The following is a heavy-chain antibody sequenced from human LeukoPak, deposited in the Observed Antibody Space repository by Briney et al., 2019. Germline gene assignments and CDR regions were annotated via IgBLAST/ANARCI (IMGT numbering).Heavy chain of an antibody. CDR1: GFTFSTYA. D-gene: IGHD4-17*01. Sequence: GGSLRLSCAASGFTFSTYAMSWVRQAPGKGLEWVSGISGSDGSTDYADSVKGRFTISRDNSKNTLYLQMNSLRAEDTAVYYCAKVSTVTDFDYWGQGTLVTVSS. J-gene: IGHJ4*02. V-gene: IGHV3-23*01. CDR2: ISGSDGST. CDR3: AKVSTVTDFDY.